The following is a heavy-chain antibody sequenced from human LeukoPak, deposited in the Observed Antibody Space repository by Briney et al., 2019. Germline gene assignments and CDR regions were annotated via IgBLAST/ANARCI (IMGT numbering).Heavy chain of an antibody. Sequence: GGSLRLSCAASGFTFSGSALHWVRQASGKGLEWVGRIRSKANSYATAYAASVNGRFTISRDDSKNTAYLQMNSLKTEDTAVYYCTRLVGDTGVYYYVQWGQGTLVAVSS. CDR3: TRLVGDTGVYYYVQ. D-gene: IGHD3-22*01. CDR1: GFTFSGSA. V-gene: IGHV3-73*01. J-gene: IGHJ4*02. CDR2: IRSKANSYAT.